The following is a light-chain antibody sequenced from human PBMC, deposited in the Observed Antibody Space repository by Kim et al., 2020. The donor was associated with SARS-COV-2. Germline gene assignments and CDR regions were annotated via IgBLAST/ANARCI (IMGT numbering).Light chain of an antibody. Sequence: DIQMTQSPSSVSASVGDRVTITCRTSQSINSWLTWYQQKPGKAPKLLIYAASTLQSGVPSRFSGSGSETDFTLTISSLQPEDFATYYCQQLNITPLTFGPGTKVDIK. V-gene: IGKV1-12*01. J-gene: IGKJ3*01. CDR1: QSINSW. CDR2: AAS. CDR3: QQLNITPLT.